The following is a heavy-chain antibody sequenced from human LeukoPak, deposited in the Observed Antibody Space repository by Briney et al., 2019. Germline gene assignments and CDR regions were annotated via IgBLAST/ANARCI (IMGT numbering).Heavy chain of an antibody. V-gene: IGHV3-48*03. CDR1: GFTFSSSE. CDR3: AREGWLGYDILTGYYLGLNYYYMDV. Sequence: PGGSLRLSCVASGFTFSSSEMNWVRQAPGKGLEWISYITSSSRTIWYADSVKGRFTISRDNAKNSLYLQMNSLRAEDTAVYYCAREGWLGYDILTGYYLGLNYYYMDVWGKGTTVTISS. J-gene: IGHJ6*03. CDR2: ITSSSRTI. D-gene: IGHD3-9*01.